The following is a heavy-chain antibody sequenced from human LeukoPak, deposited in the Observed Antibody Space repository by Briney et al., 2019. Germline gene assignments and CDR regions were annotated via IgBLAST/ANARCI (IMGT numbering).Heavy chain of an antibody. CDR2: INHSGST. CDR3: ASLDYVWGSYRVDY. V-gene: IGHV4-34*01. D-gene: IGHD3-16*02. J-gene: IGHJ4*02. CDR1: GGSLSGYY. Sequence: SETLSLTCAVYGGSLSGYYWSWIRQPPGKGLEWIGEINHSGSTNYNPSLKSRVTISVDTSKNQFSLKLSSVTAADTAVYYCASLDYVWGSYRVDYWGQGTLVTVSS.